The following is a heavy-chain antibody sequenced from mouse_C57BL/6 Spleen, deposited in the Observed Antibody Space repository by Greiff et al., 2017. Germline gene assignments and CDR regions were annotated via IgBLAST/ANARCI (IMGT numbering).Heavy chain of an antibody. J-gene: IGHJ3*01. CDR1: GYTFTSYG. V-gene: IGHV1-81*01. CDR2: IYPRSGNT. CDR3: ARRSPTAGFAY. D-gene: IGHD3-2*01. Sequence: QVQLQQSGAELARPGASVKLSCKASGYTFTSYGISWVKQRTGQGLEWIGEIYPRSGNTYYNEKFKGKATLTADKSSSTAYMEIRSLTSEDAAVYFCARRSPTAGFAYWGQGTLVTVSA.